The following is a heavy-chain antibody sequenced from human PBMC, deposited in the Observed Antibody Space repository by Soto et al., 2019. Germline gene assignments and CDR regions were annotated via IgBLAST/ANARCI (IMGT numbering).Heavy chain of an antibody. CDR1: GFTFSSYA. CDR2: ISGSGGST. CDR3: AKGSIAARQGYYYYMDV. V-gene: IGHV3-23*01. Sequence: PGGSLRLSCAASGFTFSSYAMSWVRQAPGKGLEWVSAISGSGGSTYYADSVKGRFTISRDNSKNTLYLQMNSLRAEDTAVYYCAKGSIAARQGYYYYMDVWGKGTTVTVSS. D-gene: IGHD6-6*01. J-gene: IGHJ6*03.